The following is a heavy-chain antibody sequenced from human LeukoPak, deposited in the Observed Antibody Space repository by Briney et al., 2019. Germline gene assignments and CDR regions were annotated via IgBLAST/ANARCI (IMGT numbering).Heavy chain of an antibody. Sequence: GGSLRLSCAASGFTFSSYGMHWVRQAPGKGLEWVAVISYDGSNKYYADSVKGRFTISRDNSKNTLYLQMNSLRAEDTAVYYCANVPGHSTTFDYWGQGTLVTVSS. V-gene: IGHV3-30*18. CDR2: ISYDGSNK. CDR3: ANVPGHSTTFDY. D-gene: IGHD2/OR15-2a*01. CDR1: GFTFSSYG. J-gene: IGHJ4*02.